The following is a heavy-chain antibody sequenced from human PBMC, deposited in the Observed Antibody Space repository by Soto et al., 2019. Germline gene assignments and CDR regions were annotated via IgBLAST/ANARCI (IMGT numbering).Heavy chain of an antibody. CDR3: ARLFDTSGWYDY. D-gene: IGHD6-19*01. CDR2: IYPGDSDT. J-gene: IGHJ4*02. CDR1: GYSFTSYW. V-gene: IGHV5-51*01. Sequence: GESLKISCKGSGYSFTSYWIGWVRQMPGKGLERMGVIYPGDSDTRYIPSFQGQLTISADKSITTTYLQWSSLKASATGIYYCARLFDTSGWYDYWGQGTLVTVSS.